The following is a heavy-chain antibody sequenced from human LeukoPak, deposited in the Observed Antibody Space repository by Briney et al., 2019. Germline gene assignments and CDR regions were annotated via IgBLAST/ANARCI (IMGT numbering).Heavy chain of an antibody. J-gene: IGHJ4*02. CDR2: LSSSSSHT. CDR1: GFSFSDHY. D-gene: IGHD6-13*01. Sequence: GGSLRVSCAAPGFSFSDHYMTWIRQAPGKRLEWPSYLSSSSSHTNYADSVKSRFTISRDNAKNSLSLQVNSLRADDTAVYYCARVGSIAAAGTPDYWGQGTLVTVSS. CDR3: ARVGSIAAAGTPDY. V-gene: IGHV3-11*06.